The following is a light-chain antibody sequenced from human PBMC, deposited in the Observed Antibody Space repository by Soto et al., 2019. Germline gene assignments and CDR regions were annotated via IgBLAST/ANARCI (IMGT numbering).Light chain of an antibody. CDR1: QGISSY. Sequence: AIRMTQSPSSFSASTGDRVTITCRASQGISSYLAWYQQKPGKAPKLLIYAASTLQSGVPSRFSGSGSGTDFTLTISCLQTDDFATYYGQQYYSYPLTFGPGTKVDIK. CDR3: QQYYSYPLT. V-gene: IGKV1-8*01. CDR2: AAS. J-gene: IGKJ3*01.